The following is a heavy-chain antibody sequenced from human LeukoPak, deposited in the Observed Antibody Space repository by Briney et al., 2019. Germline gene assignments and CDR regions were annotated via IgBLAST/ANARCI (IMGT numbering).Heavy chain of an antibody. Sequence: ASVKVSCKASGYTFTSYDINWVRQATGQGLEWMGWMNPNSGNTGYAQKFQGRVTITRNTSISTAYMELSSLRSEDTAVYYCARGTPSSGSYYFDYWGQGTLVTVSS. V-gene: IGHV1-8*03. J-gene: IGHJ4*02. CDR2: MNPNSGNT. CDR1: GYTFTSYD. CDR3: ARGTPSSGSYYFDY. D-gene: IGHD1-26*01.